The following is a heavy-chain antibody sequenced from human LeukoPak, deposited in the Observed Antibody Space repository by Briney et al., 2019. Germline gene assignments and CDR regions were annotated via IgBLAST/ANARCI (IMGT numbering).Heavy chain of an antibody. Sequence: SETLSLTCTVSGVSISSYYWNWIRQPAGKGLEWIGRIYTSGSTNFNPSLKSRVTMSVVTSKNQFSLKLSSVTAADTAVYYCARGGVVTRPGYFQHWGQGTLVTVSS. J-gene: IGHJ1*01. CDR3: ARGGVVTRPGYFQH. V-gene: IGHV4-4*07. CDR1: GVSISSYY. D-gene: IGHD3-3*01. CDR2: IYTSGST.